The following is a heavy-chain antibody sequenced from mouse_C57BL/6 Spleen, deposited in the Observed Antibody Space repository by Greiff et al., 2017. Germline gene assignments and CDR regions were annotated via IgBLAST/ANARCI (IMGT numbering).Heavy chain of an antibody. CDR3: TTLLRSGYFDV. Sequence: EVQLQQSGAELVRPGASVKLSCTASGFNIKDDYMHWVKQRPEQGLEWIGWIDPDNGDTEYASKFQGKATITADTSSNTAYLQLSSLTSEDTAVYYCTTLLRSGYFDVWGTGTTVTVSS. D-gene: IGHD1-1*01. CDR1: GFNIKDDY. J-gene: IGHJ1*03. V-gene: IGHV14-4*01. CDR2: IDPDNGDT.